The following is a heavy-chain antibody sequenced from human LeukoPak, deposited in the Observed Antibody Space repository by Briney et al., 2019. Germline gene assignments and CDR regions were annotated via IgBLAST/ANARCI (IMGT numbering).Heavy chain of an antibody. D-gene: IGHD3-9*01. CDR3: ARVRDYYDILTGYHNHYGMDV. J-gene: IGHJ6*04. CDR2: IIPIFGTA. Sequence: ASVKVSCKASGGTFSSYAISWVRQAPGQGLEWMGGIIPIFGTANYAQKFQGRVTITAGESTSTAYMELSSLRSEDTAVYYCARVRDYYDILTGYHNHYGMDVWGKGTTVTVSS. V-gene: IGHV1-69*13. CDR1: GGTFSSYA.